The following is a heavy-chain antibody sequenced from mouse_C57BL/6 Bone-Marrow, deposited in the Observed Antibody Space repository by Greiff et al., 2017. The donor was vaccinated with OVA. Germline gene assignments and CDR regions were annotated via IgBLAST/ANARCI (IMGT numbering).Heavy chain of an antibody. CDR1: GYTFTDYY. J-gene: IGHJ2*01. Sequence: EVKLMESGPVLVKPGASVKMSCKASGYTFTDYYMNWVKQSHGKSLEWIGVINPYNGGTSYNQKFKGKATLTVDKSSSTAYMELNSLTSEDSAVYYCAEGGYDYPYYFDYWGQGTTLTVSS. CDR2: INPYNGGT. CDR3: AEGGYDYPYYFDY. D-gene: IGHD2-4*01. V-gene: IGHV1-19*01.